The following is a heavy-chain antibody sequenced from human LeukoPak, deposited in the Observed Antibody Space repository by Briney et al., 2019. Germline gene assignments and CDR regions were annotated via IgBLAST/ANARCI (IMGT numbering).Heavy chain of an antibody. J-gene: IGHJ5*02. CDR2: ISSSSSYI. CDR3: ARATAMGAFDP. V-gene: IGHV3-21*01. Sequence: GGSLRLSCATSGFTFSSYSMNWVRQAPGKGLEWVSSISSSSSYIYYADSVKGRFTISRDNAKNSLYLQMNSLRAEDTAVYYCARATAMGAFDPWGQGTLVTVSS. CDR1: GFTFSSYS. D-gene: IGHD5-18*01.